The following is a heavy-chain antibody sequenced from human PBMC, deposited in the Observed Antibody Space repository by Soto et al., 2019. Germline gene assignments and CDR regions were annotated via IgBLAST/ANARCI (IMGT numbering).Heavy chain of an antibody. CDR3: AKTPISYCSSTSCYRYFDY. Sequence: EVQLVEAGGGLVQPGGSLRLSCAASGFSFSSHWMHWIRQAPEKGLVWVSHINRDGSSTAYADSVKGRFTISRDNAKNTLNLQMDSLRADDTAVYYCAKTPISYCSSTSCYRYFDYWGRGTLVTVSS. CDR1: GFSFSSHW. D-gene: IGHD2-2*01. CDR2: INRDGSST. V-gene: IGHV3-74*01. J-gene: IGHJ4*02.